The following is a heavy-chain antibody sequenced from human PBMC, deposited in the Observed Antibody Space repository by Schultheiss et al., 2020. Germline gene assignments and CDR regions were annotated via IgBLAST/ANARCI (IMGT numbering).Heavy chain of an antibody. D-gene: IGHD3-22*01. CDR2: ISAYNGNT. Sequence: ASVKVSCKASGYTFTSYGISWVRQAPGQGLEWMGWISAYNGNTNYAQKLQGRVTMTTDTSTSTAYMELRSLRSDDTAVYYCAREHDPYYYDSSGYSYYGMDVWGQGTTVTVSS. CDR3: AREHDPYYYDSSGYSYYGMDV. J-gene: IGHJ6*02. CDR1: GYTFTSYG. V-gene: IGHV1-18*01.